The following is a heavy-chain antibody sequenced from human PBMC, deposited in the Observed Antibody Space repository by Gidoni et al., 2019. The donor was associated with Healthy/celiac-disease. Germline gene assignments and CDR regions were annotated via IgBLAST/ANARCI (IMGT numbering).Heavy chain of an antibody. CDR3: ARGLPLGIAVLYYYYYYGMDV. J-gene: IGHJ6*02. CDR1: GGTFSSYA. Sequence: EVKKPGSSVKVSCKASGGTFSSYAISWVRQAPGQGLEWMGGIIPIFGTANYAQKFHGRVTITADKSTSTAYMELSSLRSEDTAVYYCARGLPLGIAVLYYYYYYGMDVWGQGTTVTVSS. V-gene: IGHV1-69*06. CDR2: IIPIFGTA. D-gene: IGHD6-19*01.